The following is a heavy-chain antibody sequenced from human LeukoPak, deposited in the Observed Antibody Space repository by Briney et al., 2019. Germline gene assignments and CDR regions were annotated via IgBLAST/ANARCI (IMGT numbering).Heavy chain of an antibody. CDR3: ARDDRFLEWLFNYYGMDV. CDR1: GFTFSSYE. Sequence: GGSLRLSCAASGFTFSSYEMNWVRQAPGKGLEWVSYISSSGSTIYYADSVKGRFTISRDNAKNSLYLQMNGLRAEDTAVYYCARDDRFLEWLFNYYGMDVWGQGTTVTVSS. CDR2: ISSSGSTI. J-gene: IGHJ6*02. D-gene: IGHD3-3*01. V-gene: IGHV3-48*03.